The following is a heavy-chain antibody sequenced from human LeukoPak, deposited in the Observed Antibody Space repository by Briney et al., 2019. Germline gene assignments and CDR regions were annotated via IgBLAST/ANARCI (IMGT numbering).Heavy chain of an antibody. D-gene: IGHD5-12*01. CDR3: ARAGGYLLYFDS. V-gene: IGHV4-59*01. CDR2: IYYSGST. J-gene: IGHJ4*02. CDR1: GGSISSYY. Sequence: PSETLSLTCTVSGGSISSYYWSWIRQPPGKGLEWIGYIYYSGSTNYNPSLKSRVTISVDTSKNQFSLKLSSVTAADTAVYYCARAGGYLLYFDSWGQGTLVTVSS.